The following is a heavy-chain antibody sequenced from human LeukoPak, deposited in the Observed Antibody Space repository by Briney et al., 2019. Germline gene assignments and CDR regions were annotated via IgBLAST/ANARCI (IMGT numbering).Heavy chain of an antibody. CDR1: GGSISSYY. CDR3: ARVKAYYDFWSGSYYYYYMDV. Sequence: SETLSLTCTVSGGSISSYYWSWIRQPPGKGLEWIGYIYYSGSTNYNPSLKSRVTISVDTSKNQFSLKLSSVTAADTAVYYCARVKAYYDFWSGSYYYYYMDVWGKGTTVTVSS. J-gene: IGHJ6*03. D-gene: IGHD3-3*01. CDR2: IYYSGST. V-gene: IGHV4-59*01.